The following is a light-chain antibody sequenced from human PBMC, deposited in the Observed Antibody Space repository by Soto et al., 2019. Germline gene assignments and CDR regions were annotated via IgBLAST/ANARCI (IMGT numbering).Light chain of an antibody. CDR3: QYYGTSPQT. J-gene: IGKJ1*01. Sequence: EIVLTESPGALSLSPGERATLSGRSSQSVSSSYLAWYQQKPGQAPRLLIYGASSRATGIPDRFSGSGSGTDFTLTISRLGPEDLAVYYCQYYGTSPQTFGQGTKVDIK. CDR1: QSVSSSY. CDR2: GAS. V-gene: IGKV3-20*01.